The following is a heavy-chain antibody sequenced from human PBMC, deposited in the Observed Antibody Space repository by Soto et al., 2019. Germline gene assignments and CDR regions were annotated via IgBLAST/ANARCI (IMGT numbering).Heavy chain of an antibody. D-gene: IGHD2-15*01. V-gene: IGHV4-34*01. Sequence: SETLSLTCAAYGGSFSGYYWSWIRQPPGKGLEWIGEINHSGSTNYNPSLKSRVTISVDTSKNQFSLKLSSVTAADTAVYYCARGLTIEYCSGGSCYTNDYWGQGTLVTVSS. CDR2: INHSGST. J-gene: IGHJ4*02. CDR3: ARGLTIEYCSGGSCYTNDY. CDR1: GGSFSGYY.